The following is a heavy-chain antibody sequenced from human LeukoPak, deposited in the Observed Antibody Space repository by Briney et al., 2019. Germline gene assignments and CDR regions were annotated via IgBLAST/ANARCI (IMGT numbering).Heavy chain of an antibody. CDR3: AREPMVRDFNWFDP. CDR1: GYTFTGYY. J-gene: IGHJ5*02. V-gene: IGHV1-2*06. Sequence: ASVKVSCKASGYTFTGYYIHWVRQAPGQGLEWMGRINPNTGGTNFAQQFQGRVTMTRDTSISTAYMELSSLTSDDTAVYYCAREPMVRDFNWFDPWGQGTLVTVSS. CDR2: INPNTGGT. D-gene: IGHD3-10*01.